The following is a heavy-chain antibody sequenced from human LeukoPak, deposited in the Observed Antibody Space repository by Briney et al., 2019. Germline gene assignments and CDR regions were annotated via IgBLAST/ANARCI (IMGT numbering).Heavy chain of an antibody. Sequence: GGSLRLSCAASGFNFSTYWMTWVRQAPGTGLEWVANVKHDGSEKYYVDSVKGRFTISRDNAKNSLYLQMHSLRAEDTAVYYCARAEHGYSFYYYYMDVWGKGTTVTVSS. V-gene: IGHV3-7*01. CDR2: VKHDGSEK. J-gene: IGHJ6*03. CDR3: ARAEHGYSFYYYYMDV. CDR1: GFNFSTYW. D-gene: IGHD5-18*01.